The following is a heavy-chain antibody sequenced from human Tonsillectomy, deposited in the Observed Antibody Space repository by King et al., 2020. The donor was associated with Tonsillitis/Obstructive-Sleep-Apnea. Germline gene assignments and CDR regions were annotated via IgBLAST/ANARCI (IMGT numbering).Heavy chain of an antibody. CDR3: ARDDSSGYYFDAFDI. D-gene: IGHD3-22*01. V-gene: IGHV4-59*01. J-gene: IGHJ3*02. CDR1: GGSISSYY. Sequence: VQLQESGPGLVKPSETLSLTCTVSGGSISSYYWSWIRQPPWKGLEWIGYIYYSGSTNYNPSLKRRVTISVDTSKNQFSLKLSSVTAADTAVYYCARDDSSGYYFDAFDIWGQGTMVTVSS. CDR2: IYYSGST.